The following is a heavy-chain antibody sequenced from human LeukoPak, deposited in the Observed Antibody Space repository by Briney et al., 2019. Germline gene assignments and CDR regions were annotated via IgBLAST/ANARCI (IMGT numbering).Heavy chain of an antibody. J-gene: IGHJ4*02. D-gene: IGHD5-24*01. CDR3: ARGSRGGYNLRGPKTLDY. CDR1: GYSISSGYY. CDR2: IYHSGST. Sequence: PSETLSLTCTVSGYSISSGYYWGWIRQPPGKGLEWIGSIYHSGSTYYNPSLKSRVTISVDTSKNQFSLKLSSVTAADTAVYYCARGSRGGYNLRGPKTLDYWGQGTLVTVSS. V-gene: IGHV4-38-2*02.